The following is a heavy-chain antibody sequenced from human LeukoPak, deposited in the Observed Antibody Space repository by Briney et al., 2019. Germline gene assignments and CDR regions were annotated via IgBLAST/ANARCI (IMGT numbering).Heavy chain of an antibody. J-gene: IGHJ4*02. Sequence: PSETLSLTCTVSGGSISTYYWSWIRQPAGKGLEWIGRIYTSGSTNYNPSLKSRVTISVDMPKNQFSLKLSSVTAADTAVYYCARTTGGRYFGGYYFDYWGQGTLVTVSS. CDR2: IYTSGST. D-gene: IGHD1-1*01. CDR1: GGSISTYY. V-gene: IGHV4-4*07. CDR3: ARTTGGRYFGGYYFDY.